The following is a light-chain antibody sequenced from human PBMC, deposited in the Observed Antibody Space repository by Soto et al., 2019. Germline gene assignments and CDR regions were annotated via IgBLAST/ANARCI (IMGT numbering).Light chain of an antibody. CDR2: AAS. CDR3: QQYHTDWT. CDR1: ESIDNW. V-gene: IGKV1-5*01. J-gene: IGKJ1*01. Sequence: DIQMTQSPSTLSASVGDTVTITCRASESIDNWLAWYQQKPGKAPKLLIFAASTLVRGVPSRFIGRGSGTEFTLTISSLQADDYATFYCQQYHTDWTFGQGTKVEIK.